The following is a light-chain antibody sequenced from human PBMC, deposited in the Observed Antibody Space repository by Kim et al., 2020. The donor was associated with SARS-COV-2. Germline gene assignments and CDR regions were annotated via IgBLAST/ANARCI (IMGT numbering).Light chain of an antibody. CDR2: DAS. J-gene: IGKJ5*01. CDR1: QDISNN. V-gene: IGKV3-15*01. Sequence: EILMTQSPASLSVSLGDRATITCRASQDISNNLAWYQQKPGQGPKLLIYDASTRRTGVPSRFSGSGSGTEFTLTISSLQPEDVAAYYCQQYNTCPPITFGQGTRVDIK. CDR3: QQYNTCPPIT.